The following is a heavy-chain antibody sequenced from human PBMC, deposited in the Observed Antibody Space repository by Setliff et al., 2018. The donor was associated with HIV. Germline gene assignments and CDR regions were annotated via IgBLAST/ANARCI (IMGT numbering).Heavy chain of an antibody. Sequence: PSETLSLTCTVSGVSGGSINNYQWSWIRQPPGKGLEWIGYIYTSGSSNYNPSLKSRVTISGDTSKRQFSLKMSSVTAAGTAVYYCARGEPVDILTGYFDYWGQGTLVTVSS. CDR1: GGSINNYQ. V-gene: IGHV4-4*08. CDR2: IYTSGSS. J-gene: IGHJ4*02. D-gene: IGHD3-9*01. CDR3: ARGEPVDILTGYFDY.